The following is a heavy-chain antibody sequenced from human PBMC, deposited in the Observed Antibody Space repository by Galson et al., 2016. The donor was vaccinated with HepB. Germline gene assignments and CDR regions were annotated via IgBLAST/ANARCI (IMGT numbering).Heavy chain of an antibody. D-gene: IGHD3-10*01. CDR2: ISSSSSYI. Sequence: SLRLSCAASGFTFSSYSMNWVRQAPGKGLEWVSSISSSSSYIYYADSVKGRFTISRDNAKNSLYLQMNSLRAEDTAVYYCASLYGSGSKVKGYYYGMDVWGQGTTVTVSS. CDR3: ASLYGSGSKVKGYYYGMDV. V-gene: IGHV3-21*01. CDR1: GFTFSSYS. J-gene: IGHJ6*02.